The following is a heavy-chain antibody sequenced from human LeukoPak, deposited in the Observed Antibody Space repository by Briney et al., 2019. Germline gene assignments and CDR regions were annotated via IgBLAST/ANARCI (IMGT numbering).Heavy chain of an antibody. CDR3: ARSGGVAAREYIDY. V-gene: IGHV3-23*01. Sequence: PGGSLRLSCAASGFTFSSYAMSCVRQAPGRGLEWVSALSGSGGSTYYADSVKGRFTISRDNPKNTLYLQMNSLRAEDTAVYFCARSGGVAAREYIDYWGQGTLVTVSS. CDR2: LSGSGGST. D-gene: IGHD6-6*01. CDR1: GFTFSSYA. J-gene: IGHJ4*02.